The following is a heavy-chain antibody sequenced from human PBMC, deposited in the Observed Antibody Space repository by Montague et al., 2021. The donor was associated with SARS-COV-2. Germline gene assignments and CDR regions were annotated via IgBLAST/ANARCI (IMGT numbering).Heavy chain of an antibody. CDR1: GFTVSSNY. J-gene: IGHJ4*02. CDR3: ARDFGESHDH. Sequence: SLRLSCAASGFTVSSNYMSWVRQAPGKGLEWPSLIYSSVRTSYADYVKGRLTMSRDNSKNTLYLHMNSLRAEDTAVYYCARDFGESHDHWGQGTLVTVSS. D-gene: IGHD3-10*01. V-gene: IGHV3-53*01. CDR2: IYSSVRT.